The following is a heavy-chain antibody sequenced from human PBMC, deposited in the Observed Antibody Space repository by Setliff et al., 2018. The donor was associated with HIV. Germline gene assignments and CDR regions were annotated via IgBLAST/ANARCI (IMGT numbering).Heavy chain of an antibody. J-gene: IGHJ5*01. CDR3: ARQHGDYAFGS. CDR1: GGSFPAYY. CDR2: INYTGDT. Sequence: SETLSLTCAVSGGSFPAYYWSWVRQPPGKGLEWIGEINYTGDTKYNPSLKSRVNLYIDTSKKQFSLKVTSATAADTAVYYCARQHGDYAFGSWGQGTLVTVSS. V-gene: IGHV4-34*01. D-gene: IGHD4-17*01.